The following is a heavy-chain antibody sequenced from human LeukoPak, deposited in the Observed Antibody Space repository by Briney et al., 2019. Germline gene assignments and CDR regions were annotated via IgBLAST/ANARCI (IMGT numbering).Heavy chain of an antibody. V-gene: IGHV4-34*01. CDR3: ATFYSSSDAFDI. D-gene: IGHD6-6*01. CDR1: GGSFSGYY. CDR2: INHSGST. Sequence: SETLSLTCAVYGGSFSGYYWSWIRQPPGKGLEWIGEINHSGSTNYNPSLKSRVTISVDTSKNQFSLKVSAVTAADTAVYYCATFYSSSDAFDIWGQGTMVTVSS. J-gene: IGHJ3*02.